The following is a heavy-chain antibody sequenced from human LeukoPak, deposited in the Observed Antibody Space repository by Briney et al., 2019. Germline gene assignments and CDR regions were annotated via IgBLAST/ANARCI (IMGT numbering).Heavy chain of an antibody. V-gene: IGHV4-34*01. CDR2: INHSGST. D-gene: IGHD2-15*01. Sequence: SETLSLTCTVSGGSTSSYYWSWIRQPPGKGLEWIGEINHSGSTNYNPSLKSRVTISVDTSKNQFSLKLSSVTAADTAVYYCARGVVVAATNWFDPWGQGTLVTVSS. J-gene: IGHJ5*02. CDR3: ARGVVVAATNWFDP. CDR1: GGSTSSYY.